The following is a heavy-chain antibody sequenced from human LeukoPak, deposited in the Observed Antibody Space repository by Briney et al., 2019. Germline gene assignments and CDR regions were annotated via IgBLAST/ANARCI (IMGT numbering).Heavy chain of an antibody. CDR2: FDPEDGET. V-gene: IGHV1-24*01. CDR1: GYTLTELS. CDR3: QGRGYSGYDSTIPIDY. J-gene: IGHJ4*02. Sequence: ASVKVSCKVSGYTLTELSMHWVRQAPGKGLEWMGGFDPEDGETIYAQKFQGRVTMTEDTSTDTAYMELSSLRSEDTAVYYCQGRGYSGYDSTIPIDYWGQGTLVTVSS. D-gene: IGHD5-12*01.